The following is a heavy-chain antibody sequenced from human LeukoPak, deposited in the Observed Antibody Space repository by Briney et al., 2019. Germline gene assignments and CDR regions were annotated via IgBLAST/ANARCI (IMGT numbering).Heavy chain of an antibody. V-gene: IGHV4-39*01. CDR3: ARQTGSGLFILP. D-gene: IGHD3/OR15-3a*01. CDR1: GVSISSSNSY. Sequence: PSETLSLTCTVSGVSISSSNSYWGWIRQPPGKGLEWIGSIYYSGNTYYNASLKSQVSISIDTSKNQFSLRLTSVTAADTAVYYCARQTGSGLFILPGGQGALVTVSS. CDR2: IYYSGNT. J-gene: IGHJ4*02.